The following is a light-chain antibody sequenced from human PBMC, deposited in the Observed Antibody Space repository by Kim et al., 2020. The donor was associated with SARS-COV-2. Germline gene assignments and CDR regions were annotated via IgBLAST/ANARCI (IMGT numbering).Light chain of an antibody. Sequence: ASLGDIVTIPGRTTQSISSHLNWYQQKPGRAPKLLISAASTLQGWVPSRFSGSGSETDFTLTISSLQPEDFATYFCQQSYITPFTFGPGTKVDIK. CDR2: AAS. V-gene: IGKV1-39*01. CDR3: QQSYITPFT. J-gene: IGKJ3*01. CDR1: QSISSH.